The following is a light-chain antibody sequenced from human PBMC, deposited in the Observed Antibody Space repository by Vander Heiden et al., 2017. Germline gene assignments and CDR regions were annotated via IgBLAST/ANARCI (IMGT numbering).Light chain of an antibody. Sequence: DIQMPQSPSSLSASVGDRVTITCRASQSISSYLNWYQQKPGKAPKLLTYAASSLQSGVPSRFSGSGSGTDFTLTISSLQPEDFATYYCQQSYSTRLTFGPGTKVDIK. CDR2: AAS. CDR1: QSISSY. CDR3: QQSYSTRLT. V-gene: IGKV1-39*01. J-gene: IGKJ3*01.